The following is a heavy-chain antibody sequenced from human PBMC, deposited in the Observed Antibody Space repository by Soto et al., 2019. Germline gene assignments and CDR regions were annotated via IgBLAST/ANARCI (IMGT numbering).Heavy chain of an antibody. Sequence: PGGSLRLSCAASGFTFSSYAMSWVRQAPGKGLEWVSAISGSGGSTYYADSVKGRFTISRDNSKNTLYLQMNSLRAEDTAVYYCAKDYGWFGDGLDQLDAFDIWGQGTMVTVSS. D-gene: IGHD3-10*01. V-gene: IGHV3-23*01. CDR2: ISGSGGST. CDR3: AKDYGWFGDGLDQLDAFDI. CDR1: GFTFSSYA. J-gene: IGHJ3*02.